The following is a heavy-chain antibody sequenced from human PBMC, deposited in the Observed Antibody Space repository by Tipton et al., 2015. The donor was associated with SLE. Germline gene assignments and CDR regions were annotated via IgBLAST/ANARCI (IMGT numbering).Heavy chain of an antibody. V-gene: IGHV1-2*06. J-gene: IGHJ6*02. CDR1: GFTLSGYY. CDR2: INPKRGDT. CDR3: ARDGDGMDV. Sequence: QLVQSGAEVKKPGASVKVSCKASGFTLSGYYMHWVRQAPGQGLEWMGRINPKRGDTENAQKFQGRVTMTRDTSINTAYMELSRVSSDDTAVYYCARDGDGMDVWGQGTTVTVSS.